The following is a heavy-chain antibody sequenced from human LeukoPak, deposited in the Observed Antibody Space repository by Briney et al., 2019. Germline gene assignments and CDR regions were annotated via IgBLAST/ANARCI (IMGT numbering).Heavy chain of an antibody. J-gene: IGHJ4*02. CDR1: GGSISNFY. Sequence: PSETLSLTCTVSGGSISNFYWSWIRQPPGKGLEWIGCIYYSGSTNYNPSLKSRVTISVDTSKNQFSLKLTSVTAADTAVYYCARYYCGADCYYFDYWGQGTRVTVSS. D-gene: IGHD2-21*02. CDR3: ARYYCGADCYYFDY. CDR2: IYYSGST. V-gene: IGHV4-59*08.